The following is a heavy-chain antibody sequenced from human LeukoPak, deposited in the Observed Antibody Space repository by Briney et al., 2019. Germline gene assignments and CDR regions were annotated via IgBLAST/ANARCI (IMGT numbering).Heavy chain of an antibody. CDR1: GGSISSSNW. CDR3: ARVNKRVGIHWFDP. Sequence: SETLSLTCAVSGGSISSSNWWSWVRQPPGKGLEWIGEIYHSGSTNYNPSLKSRVTISVDKSKNQFSLKLSSVTAADTAVYYCARVNKRVGIHWFDPWGQGTLVTVSS. CDR2: IYHSGST. V-gene: IGHV4-4*02. D-gene: IGHD1/OR15-1a*01. J-gene: IGHJ5*02.